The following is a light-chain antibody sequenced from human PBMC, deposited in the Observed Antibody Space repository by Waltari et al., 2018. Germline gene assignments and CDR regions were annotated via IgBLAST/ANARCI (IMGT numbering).Light chain of an antibody. Sequence: DIVMTQSPDSLAVSLGETATINCKSSQSVLFSSNHNNYLAWYPQKPGQAPKLLMYWASTRESGVPDRFSGSGSGTDFTLTISSLQAEDVAIYYCQQYSSLPLTFGGGTKVEIK. CDR3: QQYSSLPLT. V-gene: IGKV4-1*01. CDR2: WAS. CDR1: QSVLFSSNHNNY. J-gene: IGKJ4*01.